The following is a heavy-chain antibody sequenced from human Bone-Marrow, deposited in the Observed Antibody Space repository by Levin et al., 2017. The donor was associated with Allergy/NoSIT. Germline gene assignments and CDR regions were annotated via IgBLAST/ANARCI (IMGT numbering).Heavy chain of an antibody. CDR2: ISHTGAT. J-gene: IGHJ6*03. D-gene: IGHD5-18*01. V-gene: IGHV4-34*01. Sequence: SETLSVTCGVTGGSLSGYYWSWIRQPPGRGLEWIGEISHTGATTYHPSLKSRVTMSVDTSKNHFSLNLRSVTAADTSTYYCARRTGYNYGYYYYMDVWGKGTTVTISS. CDR3: ARRTGYNYGYYYYMDV. CDR1: GGSLSGYY.